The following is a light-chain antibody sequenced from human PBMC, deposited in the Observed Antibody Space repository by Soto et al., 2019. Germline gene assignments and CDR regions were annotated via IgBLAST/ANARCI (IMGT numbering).Light chain of an antibody. J-gene: IGLJ3*02. Sequence: QAVVTQEPSLTVSPGGTVTLTCASSAGAVTSGHFPNWFQQKPGQPPRALIYSISNKYSWTPARFSGSLLGGKAALTLSGIQPEDEADYYCLVNYDNNWVFGGGTQLTVL. CDR1: AGAVTSGHF. V-gene: IGLV7-43*01. CDR2: SIS. CDR3: LVNYDNNWV.